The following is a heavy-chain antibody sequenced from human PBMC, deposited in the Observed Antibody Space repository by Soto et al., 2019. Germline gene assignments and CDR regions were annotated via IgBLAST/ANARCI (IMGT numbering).Heavy chain of an antibody. V-gene: IGHV3-11*01. Sequence: GGSLRLSCAASGFTFSDYYMSWIRQAPGKGLEWVSYISSSGSTIYYADSVKGRFTISRDNAKNSLYLQMNSLRAEDTAVYYCARCMELVGTIKRGPYGMDVWGQGTTVTVSS. J-gene: IGHJ6*02. CDR2: ISSSGSTI. CDR3: ARCMELVGTIKRGPYGMDV. D-gene: IGHD5-12*01. CDR1: GFTFSDYY.